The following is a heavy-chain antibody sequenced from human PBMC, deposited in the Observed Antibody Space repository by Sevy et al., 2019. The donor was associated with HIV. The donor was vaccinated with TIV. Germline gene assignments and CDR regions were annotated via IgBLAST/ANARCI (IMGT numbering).Heavy chain of an antibody. CDR3: AKSREFYDDNSGYFDY. D-gene: IGHD3-22*01. CDR2: FDPEDGER. J-gene: IGHJ4*02. CDR1: GYTLIDLS. Sequence: ASVKVSCKVSGYTLIDLSMHWVRQAPGKGLEWMGRFDPEDGERIYAQKFQGRVTITEDTCTDPAYMELSGLRSEDTAVYYCAKSREFYDDNSGYFDYWGQGTLVTVSS. V-gene: IGHV1-24*01.